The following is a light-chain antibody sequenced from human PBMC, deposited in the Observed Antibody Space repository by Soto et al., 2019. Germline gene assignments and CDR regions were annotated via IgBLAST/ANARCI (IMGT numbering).Light chain of an antibody. Sequence: EIVFTQSPGTLSLSPGERATLCCRASQSISGTHLAWYQHRPGQAPRPLIYATSNRATGVPDRFSGSGSGTDFTLTISRLEPEDFAVYFCRQYDSSPPMYTFGQGTKLEFK. J-gene: IGKJ2*01. V-gene: IGKV3-20*01. CDR1: QSISGTH. CDR3: RQYDSSPPMYT. CDR2: ATS.